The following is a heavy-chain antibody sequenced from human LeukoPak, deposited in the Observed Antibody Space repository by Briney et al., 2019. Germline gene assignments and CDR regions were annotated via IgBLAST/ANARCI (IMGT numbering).Heavy chain of an antibody. Sequence: PSETLSLTCSVSGASFSSDSYYWVWIRQPPGKGLEWIGSWYYGGSTPYNPSLKSRVTVSVDTSKNQFSLKLRSVTAADTAVYYCARVTGYMIEDYFDYWGQGTLVTVSS. CDR1: GASFSSDSYY. D-gene: IGHD3-22*01. CDR3: ARVTGYMIEDYFDY. J-gene: IGHJ4*02. V-gene: IGHV4-39*07. CDR2: WYYGGST.